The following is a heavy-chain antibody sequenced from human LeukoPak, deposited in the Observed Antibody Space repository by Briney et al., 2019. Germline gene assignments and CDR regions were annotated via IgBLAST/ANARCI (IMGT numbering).Heavy chain of an antibody. J-gene: IGHJ4*02. CDR1: GYTFTDYY. D-gene: IGHD1-26*01. Sequence: ASVEVSCKASGYTFTDYYMHWVRQAPGQGLEWMGWINPNSGGTNYAQKFQGRVTMTRDTSISTAYMELSSLRSDDTAMYYCARSYSGFGYALHDYWGQGTLVTVSS. V-gene: IGHV1-2*02. CDR3: ARSYSGFGYALHDY. CDR2: INPNSGGT.